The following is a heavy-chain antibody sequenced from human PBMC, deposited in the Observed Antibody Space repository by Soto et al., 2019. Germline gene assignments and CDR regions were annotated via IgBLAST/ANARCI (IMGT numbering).Heavy chain of an antibody. CDR3: ARGAMRVVGNYCYYYGMDV. CDR2: TRNKANSYTT. V-gene: IGHV3-72*01. D-gene: IGHD3-22*01. CDR1: GFTFSDHY. Sequence: EVQLVESGGGLVQPGGSLRLSCAASGFTFSDHYIDWVRQAPGKGLEWVGRTRNKANSYTTGYAASVKGRFTISRDDSKNSVYLEMNSLKPAETAVYYCARGAMRVVGNYCYYYGMDVWGPGTTVTVAS. J-gene: IGHJ6*02.